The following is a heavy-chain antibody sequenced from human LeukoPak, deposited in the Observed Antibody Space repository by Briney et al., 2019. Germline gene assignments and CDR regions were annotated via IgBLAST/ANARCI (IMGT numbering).Heavy chain of an antibody. Sequence: GGSLRLSCAASGFTFSSYAMSWVRQAPGKGLEWVSGISGSAGSTYHADSVKGRFTISRDNSKNTLHLQMNSLRAEDTAVYFCAKAPVPTISFYYMDVWGKGTTVTVSS. CDR3: AKAPVPTISFYYMDV. J-gene: IGHJ6*03. CDR1: GFTFSSYA. V-gene: IGHV3-23*01. CDR2: ISGSAGST. D-gene: IGHD5-12*01.